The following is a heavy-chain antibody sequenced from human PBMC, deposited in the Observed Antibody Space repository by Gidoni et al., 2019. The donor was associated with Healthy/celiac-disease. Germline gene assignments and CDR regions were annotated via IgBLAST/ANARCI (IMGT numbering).Heavy chain of an antibody. V-gene: IGHV1-46*01. D-gene: IGHD2-2*01. Sequence: QVQLVQSGAEVQQPGASVKVSCMASGYTFTSYYMHWVRQAPGQGLEWMGIINPSCGSTSYAQKFQCRVTITRDTSTSTVYMDLSSLRSEDTAVYYCAIRHRYCSSTSCYDYYYYGMDVWGQGTTVTVSS. J-gene: IGHJ6*02. CDR3: AIRHRYCSSTSCYDYYYYGMDV. CDR1: GYTFTSYY. CDR2: INPSCGST.